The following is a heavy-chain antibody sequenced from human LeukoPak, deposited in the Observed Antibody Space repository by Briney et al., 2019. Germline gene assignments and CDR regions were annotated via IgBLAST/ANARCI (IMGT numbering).Heavy chain of an antibody. CDR3: TRYASRGFGIAADFDF. D-gene: IGHD3-10*01. V-gene: IGHV1-46*01. CDR2: INPSGGST. J-gene: IGHJ4*02. CDR1: GYTFTSYY. Sequence: GASVKVSCKASGYTFTSYYMHWVRQAPGQGLEWMGIINPSGGSTSYAQKFQGRVTMTRDTSTSTAYMELNRLTSDDTAIYYCTRYASRGFGIAADFDFWGQGTLVTVSS.